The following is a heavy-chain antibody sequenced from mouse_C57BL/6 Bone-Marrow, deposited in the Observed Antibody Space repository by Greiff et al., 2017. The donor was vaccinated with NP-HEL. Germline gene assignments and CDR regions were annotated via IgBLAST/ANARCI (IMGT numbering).Heavy chain of an antibody. CDR1: GYSITSGYY. V-gene: IGHV3-6*01. J-gene: IGHJ3*01. CDR2: ISYDGSN. Sequence: DVKLQESGPGLVKPSQSLSLTCSVTGYSITSGYYWNWIRQFPGNKLEWMGYISYDGSNNYNPSLKNRISITRDTSKNQFFLKLNSVTTEDTATYYCARGSLYYYGSNWFAYWGQGTLVTVSA. CDR3: ARGSLYYYGSNWFAY. D-gene: IGHD1-1*01.